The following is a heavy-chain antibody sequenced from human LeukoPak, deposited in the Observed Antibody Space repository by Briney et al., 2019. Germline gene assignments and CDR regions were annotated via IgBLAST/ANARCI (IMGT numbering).Heavy chain of an antibody. CDR3: ASYYDFWSGYDY. CDR2: IKQDGSEK. V-gene: IGHV3-7*05. Sequence: PGGSVRLSCAASGFTFSSYWMSWVRQAPGKGLEWVANIKQDGSEKYYVDSVKGRFTISRDNAKNSLYLQMNSLRAEDTAVYYCASYYDFWSGYDYWGQGTVITVPS. CDR1: GFTFSSYW. J-gene: IGHJ4*02. D-gene: IGHD3-3*01.